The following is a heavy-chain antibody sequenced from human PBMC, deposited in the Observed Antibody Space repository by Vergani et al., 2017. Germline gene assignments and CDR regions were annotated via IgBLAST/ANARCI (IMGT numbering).Heavy chain of an antibody. D-gene: IGHD2-15*01. J-gene: IGHJ4*02. CDR2: IRYYGIVE. CDR1: GFNLGNYG. CDR3: ATAGAAYCRGASCYDFFEY. Sequence: QVQLVESGGGVVKPGRSLRLSCQRPGFNLGNYGMHWVRQAPARGLEWVAFIRYYGIVEYYEDSVRGRFTISRDNSKKTLYLQMNRLRPEDTAVYYCATAGAAYCRGASCYDFFEYWGQGTLVTVAS. V-gene: IGHV3-30*02.